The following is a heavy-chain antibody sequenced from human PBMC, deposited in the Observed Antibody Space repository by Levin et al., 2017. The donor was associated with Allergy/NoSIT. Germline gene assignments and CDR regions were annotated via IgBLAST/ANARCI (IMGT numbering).Heavy chain of an antibody. Sequence: ASVKVSCKASGYTFTGYYMHWVRQAPGQGLEWMGWINPNSGGTNYAQKFQGRVTMTRDTSISTAYMELSRLRSDDTAVYYCARSDIVVVPAAMRGALRFDYWGQGTLVTVSS. CDR2: INPNSGGT. CDR3: ARSDIVVVPAAMRGALRFDY. D-gene: IGHD2-2*01. CDR1: GYTFTGYY. J-gene: IGHJ4*02. V-gene: IGHV1-2*02.